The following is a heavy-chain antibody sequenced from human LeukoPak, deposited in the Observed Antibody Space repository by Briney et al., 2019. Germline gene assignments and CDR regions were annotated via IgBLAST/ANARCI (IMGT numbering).Heavy chain of an antibody. CDR2: INTNTGNP. J-gene: IGHJ4*02. CDR3: AILSSGPFDY. Sequence: ASVNVSCKASGHTFTSYAMNWVRQAPGQGLEWMGWINTNTGNPTYAQGFTGRFVFSLDTSVSTAYLQISSLKAEDTAVYYCAILSSGPFDYWGQGTLVTVSS. CDR1: GHTFTSYA. V-gene: IGHV7-4-1*02. D-gene: IGHD3-10*01.